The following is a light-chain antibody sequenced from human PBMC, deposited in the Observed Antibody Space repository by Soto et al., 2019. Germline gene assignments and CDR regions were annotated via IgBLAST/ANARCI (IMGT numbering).Light chain of an antibody. CDR1: QGISSY. Sequence: AIRRTQSPSSLSASTGDIVTITVRASQGISSYLAWYQQKPGKAPKLLIYAASTLQSGVPSRFSGSGSGTDFTLTISCLQSEDFATYYCQQYYSYPRTFGQGTKVDIK. J-gene: IGKJ1*01. CDR3: QQYYSYPRT. CDR2: AAS. V-gene: IGKV1-8*01.